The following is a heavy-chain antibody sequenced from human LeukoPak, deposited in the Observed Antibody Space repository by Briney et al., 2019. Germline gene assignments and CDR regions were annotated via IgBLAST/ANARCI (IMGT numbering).Heavy chain of an antibody. CDR2: ISSSSSYI. CDR1: GFTFSSYS. Sequence: GGSLRLSCAASGFTFSSYSMNWVRQAPGQGLEWVSSISSSSSYIYYADSVKGRFTISRDNAKNSLYLQMNSLRAEDTAVYYCARDSDSGAARRDAFDIWGQGTMVTVSS. V-gene: IGHV3-21*01. D-gene: IGHD6-6*01. J-gene: IGHJ3*02. CDR3: ARDSDSGAARRDAFDI.